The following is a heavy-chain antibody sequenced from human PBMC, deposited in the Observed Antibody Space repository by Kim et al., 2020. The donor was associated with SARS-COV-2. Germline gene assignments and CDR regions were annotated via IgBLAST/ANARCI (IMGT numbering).Heavy chain of an antibody. Sequence: SETLSLTCTVSGDSISSDNYFWGWIRQPPGRGLEWVANIFYSGSTYYNPSLKGRVTMSLDTSKTQFSLKLSSVTAADTAVFYCARIKRHADYVDYWGQGTLVTVSS. CDR1: GDSISSDNYF. J-gene: IGHJ4*02. D-gene: IGHD1-1*01. CDR2: IFYSGST. CDR3: ARIKRHADYVDY. V-gene: IGHV4-39*01.